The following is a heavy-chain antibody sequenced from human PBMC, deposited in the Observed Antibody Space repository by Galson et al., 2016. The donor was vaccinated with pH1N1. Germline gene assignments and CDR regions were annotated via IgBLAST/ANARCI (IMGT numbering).Heavy chain of an antibody. CDR2: IIPIFGTA. CDR1: GGTFNNYP. V-gene: IGHV1-69*06. CDR3: ARGQASVSTSYYYGMDV. D-gene: IGHD4-11*01. Sequence: SVKVSCKASGGTFNNYPISWLRQAPGHGLEWMGRIIPIFGTANYAQKFQGRVTITADKSTSTAYMELSSLRPEDTAVYYWARGQASVSTSYYYGMDVWGQGTTVTVSS. J-gene: IGHJ6*02.